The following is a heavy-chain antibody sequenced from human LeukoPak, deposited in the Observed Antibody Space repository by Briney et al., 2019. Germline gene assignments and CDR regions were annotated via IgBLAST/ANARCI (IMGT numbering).Heavy chain of an antibody. D-gene: IGHD6-19*01. CDR2: ISSSSSYI. V-gene: IGHV3-21*04. J-gene: IGHJ4*02. CDR3: ARAKKAVAGFFDY. Sequence: GGSLRLSCAASGFTFSSYSMNWVRQAPGKGLEWVSSISSSSSYIYYADSVKGRFTISRDNAKNSLYLQMNSLRAEDTAVYYCARAKKAVAGFFDYWRQGPLVTVSS. CDR1: GFTFSSYS.